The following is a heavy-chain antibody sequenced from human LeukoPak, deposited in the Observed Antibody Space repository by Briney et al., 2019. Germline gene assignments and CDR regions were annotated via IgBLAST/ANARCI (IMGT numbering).Heavy chain of an antibody. CDR1: GGSTSSNY. Sequence: SETLSLTCTVSGGSTSSNYWSWIRQPAGKGLEWIGRMYTTGETNYNPTLKSRVTISLDTSKKQFSLRLTSVTAADTAVYYCAREGGFYRPLDYSGQGTLVTVSS. V-gene: IGHV4-4*07. J-gene: IGHJ4*02. CDR3: AREGGFYRPLDY. D-gene: IGHD3-3*01. CDR2: MYTTGET.